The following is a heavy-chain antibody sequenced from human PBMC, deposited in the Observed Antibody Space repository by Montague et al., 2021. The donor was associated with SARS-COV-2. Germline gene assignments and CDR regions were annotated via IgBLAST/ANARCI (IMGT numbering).Heavy chain of an antibody. J-gene: IGHJ5*02. V-gene: IGHV4-39*01. CDR1: GDSIKSSSYY. CDR3: ARRLYYDTSPFYA. Sequence: SETLSLTCTVSGDSIKSSSYYWGWIRQPPGKGLEWLGTIFYSGSTYYNPSLKSRVTLSVDTSKNQFSLQLGSVTATDTAVYYCARRLYYDTSPFYAWGQGTLVTVSS. CDR2: IFYSGST. D-gene: IGHD3-22*01.